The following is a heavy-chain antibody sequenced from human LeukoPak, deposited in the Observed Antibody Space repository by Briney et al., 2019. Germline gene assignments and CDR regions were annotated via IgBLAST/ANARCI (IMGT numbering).Heavy chain of an antibody. J-gene: IGHJ6*02. CDR2: ISGSGGST. Sequence: PGGSLRLSCAASGFTFSSYGMHWVRQAPGKGLEWVSAISGSGGSTYYADSVKGRFTISRDNSKNTLYLQMNSLRAEDTAVYYCAKVLAPTYYYGSGSYRMPYYYYGMDVWGQGTTVTVSS. D-gene: IGHD3-10*01. V-gene: IGHV3-23*01. CDR3: AKVLAPTYYYGSGSYRMPYYYYGMDV. CDR1: GFTFSSYG.